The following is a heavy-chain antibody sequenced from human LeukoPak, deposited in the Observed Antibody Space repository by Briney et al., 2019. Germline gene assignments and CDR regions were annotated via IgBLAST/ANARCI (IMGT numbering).Heavy chain of an antibody. Sequence: GGSLRLSCAASGFTFSSYGMHWVRRAPGKGLEWVAVISYDGSNKYYADSVKGRFTISRDNSKNTLYLQMNSLRAEDTAVYYCTPALPYYFDYWGQGTLVTVSS. CDR2: ISYDGSNK. J-gene: IGHJ4*02. V-gene: IGHV3-30*03. CDR3: TPALPYYFDY. CDR1: GFTFSSYG.